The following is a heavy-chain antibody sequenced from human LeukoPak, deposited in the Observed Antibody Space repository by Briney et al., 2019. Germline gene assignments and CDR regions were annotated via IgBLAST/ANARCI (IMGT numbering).Heavy chain of an antibody. J-gene: IGHJ2*01. D-gene: IGHD3-10*01. CDR1: GFTFSSYA. V-gene: IGHV3-30*01. CDR3: ARRGGVKWCFDL. CDR2: ISYDGSNK. Sequence: PGGSLRLSCAASGFTFSSYAMHWVRQAPGKGLEGVAVISYDGSNKYYADSVKGRFTISRDNSKNTLYLQMNSLRAEDTAVYYCARRGGVKWCFDLWGRGTLVTVSS.